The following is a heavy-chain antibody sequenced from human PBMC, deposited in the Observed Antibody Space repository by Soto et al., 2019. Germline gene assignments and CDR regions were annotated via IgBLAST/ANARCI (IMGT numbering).Heavy chain of an antibody. CDR2: VFSSGST. D-gene: IGHD3-3*02. V-gene: IGHV4-4*07. CDR3: ARVAFSYFGMDV. Sequence: SETLSRTCIVPGGAISSYYWSWVRQPAGKGLEWIGRVFSSGSTNYNASLKSRVTMSIDTSKNEVSLTLRSVTAADTGVYYCARVAFSYFGMDVWGPGTTVTVSS. CDR1: GGAISSYY. J-gene: IGHJ6*02.